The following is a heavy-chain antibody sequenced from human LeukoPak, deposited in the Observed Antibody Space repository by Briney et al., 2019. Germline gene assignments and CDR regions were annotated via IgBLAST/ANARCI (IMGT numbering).Heavy chain of an antibody. J-gene: IGHJ4*02. V-gene: IGHV3-23*01. D-gene: IGHD3-16*02. CDR3: AKEDDYVWGSYRKNYFDY. Sequence: GSLRLSCAASGFTFSSYAMSWARQAPGKGLEWVSAISGSGGSTYYADSVKGRFTISRDNSKNTLYLQMNSLRAEDTAVYYCAKEDDYVWGSYRKNYFDYWGQGTLVTVSS. CDR2: ISGSGGST. CDR1: GFTFSSYA.